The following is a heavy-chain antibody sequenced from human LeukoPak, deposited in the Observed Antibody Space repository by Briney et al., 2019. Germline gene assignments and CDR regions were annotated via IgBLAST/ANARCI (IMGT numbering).Heavy chain of an antibody. V-gene: IGHV3-21*01. CDR3: VRDRGSYRPIDY. D-gene: IGHD1-26*01. J-gene: IGHJ4*02. CDR2: ISSSGTYI. Sequence: GGSLRLSCAASTFTFSTYNMNWVRQAPGKGLEWVSSISSSGTYIYYRDSVKGRFTISRDNAENSLYLQMNSLTVEDTAIYYCVRDRGSYRPIDYWGQGTPVTVSS. CDR1: TFTFSTYN.